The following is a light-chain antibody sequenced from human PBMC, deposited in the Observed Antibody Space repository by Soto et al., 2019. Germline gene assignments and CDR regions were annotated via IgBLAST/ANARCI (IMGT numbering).Light chain of an antibody. CDR3: QHSYRLPLT. Sequence: DIQMTQSPSSLSAFVGDSVTITCHASQRISTFLNWYHQKPGKAPKLLIYSASYLQSGVPSNFSGSGSGTDFTLSIVTLQPEDFGTYFCQHSYRLPLTFGGGTKVEI. CDR1: QRISTF. J-gene: IGKJ4*01. V-gene: IGKV1-39*01. CDR2: SAS.